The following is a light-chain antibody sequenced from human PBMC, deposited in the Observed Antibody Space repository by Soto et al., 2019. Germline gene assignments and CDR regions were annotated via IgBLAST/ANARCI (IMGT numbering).Light chain of an antibody. V-gene: IGKV3-15*01. J-gene: IGKJ2*01. CDR3: QQYNNWYT. CDR1: QSVSSN. Sequence: EIVMTQSPATLSVSPGERATLSCMASQSVSSNLAWYQHKPGQAPRVLIYGASTRATGIPARFSGSGSGTEFTLTISSLQSEDFAVYYCQQYNNWYTFGQGTKLEIK. CDR2: GAS.